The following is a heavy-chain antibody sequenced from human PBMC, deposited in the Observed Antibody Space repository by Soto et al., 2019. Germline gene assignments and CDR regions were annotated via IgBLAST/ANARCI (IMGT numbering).Heavy chain of an antibody. J-gene: IGHJ4*02. CDR3: ARDDRARPYYYDSSGLPGY. CDR1: GYTFTSYY. D-gene: IGHD3-22*01. CDR2: INPSGGST. Sequence: ASVKVSCKASGYTFTSYYMHWVRQAPGQGLEWMGIINPSGGSTSYAQKFQGRVTMTRDTSTSTVYMELSSLRSEDTAVYYCARDDRARPYYYDSSGLPGYWGQGTLVTVSS. V-gene: IGHV1-46*01.